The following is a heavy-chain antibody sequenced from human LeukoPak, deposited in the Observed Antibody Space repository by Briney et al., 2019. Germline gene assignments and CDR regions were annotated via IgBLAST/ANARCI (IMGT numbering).Heavy chain of an antibody. Sequence: PGGSLRLSCAASGFTFSSYGMHWVRQAPGKGLEWVAVISYDGSNKYYADSVKGRFTISRDNSKNTLYLQMNSLRAEDTAVYYCATHPPSSSWPDYYYGMDVWGQGTTVTVSS. CDR1: GFTFSSYG. CDR3: ATHPPSSSWPDYYYGMDV. J-gene: IGHJ6*02. D-gene: IGHD6-13*01. CDR2: ISYDGSNK. V-gene: IGHV3-30*03.